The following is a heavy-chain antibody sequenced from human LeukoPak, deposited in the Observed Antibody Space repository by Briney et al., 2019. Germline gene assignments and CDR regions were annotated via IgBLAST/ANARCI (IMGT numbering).Heavy chain of an antibody. D-gene: IGHD1-14*01. J-gene: IGHJ4*02. CDR3: ARDRVIVGGTATYNFDH. CDR2: INPTGGST. V-gene: IGHV1-46*01. Sequence: ASVKVSCKASGYTFTPYFIHWVRQAPGQGLEWMGIINPTGGSTTYAQNFQGRFTVTRDMSTSTVYMELSSLTSEDTAVYYCARDRVIVGGTATYNFDHWGQGTQVTVSS. CDR1: GYTFTPYF.